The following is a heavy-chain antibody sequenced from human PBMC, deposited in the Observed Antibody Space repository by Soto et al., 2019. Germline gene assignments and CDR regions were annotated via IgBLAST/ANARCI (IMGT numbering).Heavy chain of an antibody. CDR3: ARDLAGYYDSSGYLYYYYGMDV. CDR2: IYYSGST. Sequence: SETLSLTCTVSGGPISSYFWSWIRQPPGKGLEWIGYIYYSGSTNYNPSLKSRVTISVDTSKNQFSLKLSSVTAADTAVYYCARDLAGYYDSSGYLYYYYGMDVWGQGTTVTVSS. V-gene: IGHV4-59*01. D-gene: IGHD3-22*01. J-gene: IGHJ6*02. CDR1: GGPISSYF.